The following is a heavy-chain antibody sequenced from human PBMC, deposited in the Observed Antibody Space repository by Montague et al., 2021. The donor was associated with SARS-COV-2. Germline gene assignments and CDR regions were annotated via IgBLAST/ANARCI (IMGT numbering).Heavy chain of an antibody. CDR3: AREGLNNWFDP. J-gene: IGHJ5*02. CDR2: IYYRGST. CDR1: NGSITSYY. Sequence: SETLSLTCSVSNGSITSYYWSWIRQPPGKRPEWIGYIYYRGSTNYNPSLESRVTISVDTSKNQFSLKLRSMTAADTAVYYCAREGLNNWFDPWGQGTLVIVSS. V-gene: IGHV4-59*01.